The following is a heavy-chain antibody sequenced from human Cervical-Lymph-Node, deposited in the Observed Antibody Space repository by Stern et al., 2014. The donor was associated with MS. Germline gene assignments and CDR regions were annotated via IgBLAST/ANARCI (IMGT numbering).Heavy chain of an antibody. CDR3: VKRGITEVRGVRLGDY. CDR2: ISYDGSDT. V-gene: IGHV3-30*18. CDR1: GFTFSSYG. D-gene: IGHD3-10*01. J-gene: IGHJ4*02. Sequence: QVQLVESGGGVVQPGRSLRLTCTVSGFTFSSYGMHWVRRAPGKGLEWVSVISYDGSDTYYAESVKGRFTISRDNTKNTLYLEMRRLRREDTAVYYCVKRGITEVRGVRLGDYWGPGTLVIVSS.